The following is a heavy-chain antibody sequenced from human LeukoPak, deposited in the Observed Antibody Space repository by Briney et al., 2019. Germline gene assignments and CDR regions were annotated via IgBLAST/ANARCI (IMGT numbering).Heavy chain of an antibody. V-gene: IGHV3-7*01. D-gene: IGHD6-19*01. CDR2: IKLDGSDK. CDR1: GFTFSNYW. Sequence: HPGGSLRLSCAASGFTFSNYWMSWVRQAPGKGLEWVANIKLDGSDKYYVDSVKGRFTISRDNAKNSVSLQMNSLRAEDTAVYYCARAVAENWFDPWGQGTLVTVSS. J-gene: IGHJ5*02. CDR3: ARAVAENWFDP.